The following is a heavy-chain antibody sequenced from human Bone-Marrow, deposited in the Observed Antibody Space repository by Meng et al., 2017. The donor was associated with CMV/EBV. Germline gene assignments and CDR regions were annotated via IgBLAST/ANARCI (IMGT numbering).Heavy chain of an antibody. D-gene: IGHD6-6*01. V-gene: IGHV1-46*01. CDR1: GYTFTSYY. CDR2: INPSGGST. J-gene: IGHJ5*02. Sequence: ASENVSCKPCGYTFTSYYMHWVRQAPGQGLEWTGIINPSGGSTSYAQKYQGRVTMPRDTSTSTVYMELSSLRSEDTAVYYCARYPIAARPFGWFDPWGQGTLVTVSS. CDR3: ARYPIAARPFGWFDP.